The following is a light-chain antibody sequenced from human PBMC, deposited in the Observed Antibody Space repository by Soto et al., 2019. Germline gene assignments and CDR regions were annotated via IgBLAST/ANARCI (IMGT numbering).Light chain of an antibody. CDR3: ETWDSNTRV. CDR2: EVS. CDR1: SSDVGGYNY. V-gene: IGLV2-14*01. Sequence: QSALTQPASVSGSPGQSITISCTGTSSDVGGYNYVSWYQQHPGKAPKLMIYEVSNRPSGVSSRFSGSKSGNTASLTISGLQAEDEADYYCETWDSNTRVFGGGTKLTVL. J-gene: IGLJ3*02.